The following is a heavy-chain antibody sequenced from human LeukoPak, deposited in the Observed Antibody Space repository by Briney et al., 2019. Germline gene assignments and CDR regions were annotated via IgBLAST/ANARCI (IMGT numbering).Heavy chain of an antibody. Sequence: ASVKVSCTASGYTFTSYDINWVRQATGQGLEWMGWMNPNSGNTAYAQNFQGRVTITRNTSISTAYMELSSLRSEDTAVYYCARDSRTAPGDYWGQGTLVTVSS. D-gene: IGHD5-18*01. J-gene: IGHJ4*02. CDR1: GYTFTSYD. CDR3: ARDSRTAPGDY. CDR2: MNPNSGNT. V-gene: IGHV1-8*03.